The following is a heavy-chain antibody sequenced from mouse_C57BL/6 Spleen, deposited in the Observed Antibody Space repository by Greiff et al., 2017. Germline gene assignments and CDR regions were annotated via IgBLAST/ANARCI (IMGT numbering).Heavy chain of an antibody. CDR3: ARVTGTYLDY. V-gene: IGHV8-12*01. D-gene: IGHD4-1*01. Sequence: QVTLKECGPGILQSSQTLSLTCSFSGFSLSTSGMGVSWIRQPSGKGLEWLAHIYWDDDKRYNPSLKSRLTISKDTSRNQVFLKITSVDTADTATYYCARVTGTYLDYWGQGTTLTVSS. CDR2: IYWDDDK. CDR1: GFSLSTSGMG. J-gene: IGHJ2*01.